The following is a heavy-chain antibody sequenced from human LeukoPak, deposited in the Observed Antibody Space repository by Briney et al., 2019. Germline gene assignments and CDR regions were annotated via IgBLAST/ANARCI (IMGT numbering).Heavy chain of an antibody. CDR2: ISYDGSNK. V-gene: IGHV3-30*18. CDR3: AKGDDYGDLFDY. Sequence: VQPGRSLRLSCAASGFTFSSYGMRWVRQAPGKGLEWVAVISYDGSNKYYADSVKGRFTISRDNSKNTLYLQMNSLRAEDTAVYYCAKGDDYGDLFDYWGQGTLVTVSS. D-gene: IGHD4-17*01. J-gene: IGHJ4*02. CDR1: GFTFSSYG.